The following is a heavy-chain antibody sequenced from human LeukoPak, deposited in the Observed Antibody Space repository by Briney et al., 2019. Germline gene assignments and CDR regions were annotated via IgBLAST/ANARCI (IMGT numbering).Heavy chain of an antibody. Sequence: GASVKVSCKASGYSFTGYYMHWVRQAPGQGLEWMGWINPYSGGTNYAQKFQGRVTMTRDTSISTAYMELSRLRSDDTAVYYCARVQYCSSTSCYGVFAFDIWGQGTMVTVSS. D-gene: IGHD2-2*01. V-gene: IGHV1-2*02. CDR1: GYSFTGYY. CDR3: ARVQYCSSTSCYGVFAFDI. CDR2: INPYSGGT. J-gene: IGHJ3*02.